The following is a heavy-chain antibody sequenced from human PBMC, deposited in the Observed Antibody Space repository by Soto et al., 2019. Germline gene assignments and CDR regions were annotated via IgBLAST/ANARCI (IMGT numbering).Heavy chain of an antibody. D-gene: IGHD2-15*01. J-gene: IGHJ4*02. CDR3: AMLPRTIEGKYAASWSWDS. V-gene: IGHV1-24*01. CDR1: GYSLSDLS. CDR2: LDAEDGET. Sequence: ASVKVSCKVSGYSLSDLSIHWVRQAPAKGLEWMGGLDAEDGETIYAQKLQGRGTMTEDTSTDTAYMELSSLTSEDTAMYYCAMLPRTIEGKYAASWSWDSCGQGTLVTVSS.